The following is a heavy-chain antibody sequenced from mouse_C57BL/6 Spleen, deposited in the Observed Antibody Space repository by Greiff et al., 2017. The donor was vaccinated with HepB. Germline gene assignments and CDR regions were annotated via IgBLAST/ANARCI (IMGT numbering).Heavy chain of an antibody. CDR3: ARGEGYYYGSSYDWFAY. CDR2: IYPSDSET. Sequence: QVQLQQPGAELVRPGSSVKLSCKASGYTFTSYWMDWVKQRPGQGLEWIGNIYPSDSETHYNQKFKDKATLTVDKSSSTAYMQRSSLTSEDSAVYYCARGEGYYYGSSYDWFAYWGQGTLVTVSA. D-gene: IGHD1-1*01. J-gene: IGHJ3*01. V-gene: IGHV1-61*01. CDR1: GYTFTSYW.